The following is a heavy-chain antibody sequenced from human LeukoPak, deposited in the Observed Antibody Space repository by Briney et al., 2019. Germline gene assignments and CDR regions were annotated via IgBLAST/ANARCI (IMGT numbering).Heavy chain of an antibody. Sequence: SQTLSLTCAVSGDSVSSNNAAWNWIRQSPSRGLEWLGRTYYRSKWYNDYAVSVKSRITINPDTSKNQFSLQLNSVTPEDTAVYYCARDLESYNWKPNVYYYGMDVWGQGTTVTVSS. CDR1: GDSVSSNNAA. J-gene: IGHJ6*02. D-gene: IGHD1-20*01. CDR2: TYYRSKWYN. V-gene: IGHV6-1*01. CDR3: ARDLESYNWKPNVYYYGMDV.